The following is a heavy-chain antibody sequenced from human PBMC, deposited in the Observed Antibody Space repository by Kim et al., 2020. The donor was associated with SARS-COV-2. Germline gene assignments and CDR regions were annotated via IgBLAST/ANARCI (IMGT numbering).Heavy chain of an antibody. J-gene: IGHJ4*02. CDR2: IKQDGSEK. D-gene: IGHD3-22*01. CDR3: ARAPHYYDSSGYYAFDY. CDR1: EFTFSSYW. V-gene: IGHV3-7*03. Sequence: GGSLRLSCAASEFTFSSYWMSWVRQAPGKGLEWVANIKQDGSEKYYVDSVKGRFTISRDNAKISLYLQMNSLRAEDTAVYYCARAPHYYDSSGYYAFDYWGQGTLVTVSS.